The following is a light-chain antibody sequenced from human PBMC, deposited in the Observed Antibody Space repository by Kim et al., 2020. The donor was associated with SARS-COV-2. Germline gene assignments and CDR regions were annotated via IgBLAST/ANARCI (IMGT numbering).Light chain of an antibody. CDR3: SSHASPNNAFV. CDR2: EVT. Sequence: HSITISGPGTSSDVGRSDFVSWYHKHPAKAPKVIIYEVTKRSSGVPDRFSGSKSGNTASLTVSGLQAEDEADYYCSSHASPNNAFVFGTGTKVTVL. CDR1: SSDVGRSDF. V-gene: IGLV2-8*01. J-gene: IGLJ1*01.